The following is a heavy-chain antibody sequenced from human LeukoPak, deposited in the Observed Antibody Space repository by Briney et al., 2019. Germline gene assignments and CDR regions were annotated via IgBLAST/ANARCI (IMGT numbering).Heavy chain of an antibody. CDR2: INHSGST. J-gene: IGHJ4*02. CDR1: GGSISSSSYY. Sequence: SETLSLTCTVSGGSISSSSYYWGWIRQPPGKGLEWIGEINHSGSTNYNPSLKSRVTISVDTSKNQFSLKLSSVTAADTAVYYCARGATSPRNFDYWGQGTLVTVSS. V-gene: IGHV4-39*07. CDR3: ARGATSPRNFDY.